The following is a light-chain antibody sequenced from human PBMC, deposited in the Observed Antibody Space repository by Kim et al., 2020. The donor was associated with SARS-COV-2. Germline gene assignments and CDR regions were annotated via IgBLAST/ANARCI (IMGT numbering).Light chain of an antibody. CDR1: QSVSSNY. V-gene: IGKV3-20*01. CDR3: QQYGSSTPIT. Sequence: EIVLTQSPGTLSLSPGERATLACRASQSVSSNYLAWYQQTPGQAPRLLIYGASSRATGIPDRFSGSGSGTDFTLTITRLEPEDFAVYYCQQYGSSTPITFGQGTRLEIK. CDR2: GAS. J-gene: IGKJ5*01.